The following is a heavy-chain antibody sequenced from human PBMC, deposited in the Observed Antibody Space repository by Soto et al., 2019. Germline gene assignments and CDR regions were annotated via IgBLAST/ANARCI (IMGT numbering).Heavy chain of an antibody. CDR2: LYDVDGT. D-gene: IGHD4-4*01. V-gene: IGHV3-53*01. CDR1: GLTVSGKKY. CDR3: ASWHLQEHAYDV. Sequence: DVQLVESGGGLIQPGGSLGLSCAAFGLTVSGKKYMAWVRQAPGKGLEWVSGLYDVDGTYYADSVKGRFTTSGDSSKTIVYLQMDSLRPDDTAVYYCASWHLQEHAYDVWGQGTTVTVSS. J-gene: IGHJ3*01.